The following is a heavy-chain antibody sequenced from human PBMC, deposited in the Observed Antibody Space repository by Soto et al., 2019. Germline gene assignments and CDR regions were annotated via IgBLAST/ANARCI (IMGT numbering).Heavy chain of an antibody. CDR3: ARDMSPPYYCGSDCEPGYYYYGRDV. D-gene: IGHD1-26*01. CDR2: ISYDGSNK. CDR1: GFTFSSYA. J-gene: IGHJ6*02. V-gene: IGHV3-30-3*01. Sequence: PGGCLRLSCAASGFTFSSYAMHWVRQAPGKGLEWVAVISYDGSNKYYADSVTGRFTISRDNSKNRLYLQMNSRRAEDTAVYYCARDMSPPYYCGSDCEPGYYYYGRDVWGQETTVTVSS.